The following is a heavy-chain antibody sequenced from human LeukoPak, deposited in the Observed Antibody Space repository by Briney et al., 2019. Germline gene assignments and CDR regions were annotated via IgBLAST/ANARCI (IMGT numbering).Heavy chain of an antibody. CDR3: AKKSGSGPHPLDY. V-gene: IGHV3-30*18. CDR1: GFTFSNYA. CDR2: ISYDGSSK. D-gene: IGHD3-10*01. Sequence: QTGGSLRLSCAASGFTFSNYAMHWVRQAPGKGLEWVAIISYDGSSKYYADSVKGRFTISRDNSKNTLYLQMNSLGPEDTAMYYCAKKSGSGPHPLDYWGQGTLVTVSS. J-gene: IGHJ4*02.